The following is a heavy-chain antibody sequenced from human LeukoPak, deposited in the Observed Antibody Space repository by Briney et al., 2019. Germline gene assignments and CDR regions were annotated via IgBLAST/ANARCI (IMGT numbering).Heavy chain of an antibody. CDR1: GYTFTSYG. CDR3: ARGRLGYCSGGSCYSLGDFDY. Sequence: GASVRVSCKASGYTFTSYGISWVRQAPGQGLEWMGWISAYNGNTNYAQKLQGRVTMTTDTSTSTAYMELRSLRSDDTAVYYCARGRLGYCSGGSCYSLGDFDYWGQGTLVTVSS. CDR2: ISAYNGNT. V-gene: IGHV1-18*01. J-gene: IGHJ4*02. D-gene: IGHD2-15*01.